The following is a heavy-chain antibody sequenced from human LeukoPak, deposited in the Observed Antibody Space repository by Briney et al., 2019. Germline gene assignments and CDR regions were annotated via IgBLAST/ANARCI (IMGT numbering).Heavy chain of an antibody. CDR3: VRDCGFHTFDY. V-gene: IGHV3-7*05. CDR1: GFTVSGNH. CDR2: IKEDGSEK. J-gene: IGHJ4*02. Sequence: GGSLRLSCAASGFTVSGNHMSWVRQAPGKGLEYVVNIKEDGSEKYYVDSVKGRFTISRDNTRNSLYLQMRSLRGDDTAVYFCVRDCGFHTFDYWGQGTLVTVSS. D-gene: IGHD2-21*01.